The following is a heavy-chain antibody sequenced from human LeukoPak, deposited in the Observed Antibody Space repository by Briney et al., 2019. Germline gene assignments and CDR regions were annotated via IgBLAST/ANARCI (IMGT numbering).Heavy chain of an antibody. CDR3: PRVETVRFLPSGYFDY. V-gene: IGHV1-18*01. D-gene: IGHD3-10*01. Sequence: GASVKFSCKASGYTFTSYGISWVRQAPGQGLEWMGWISAYNGNTNYAQKLQGRVTMTTDTSMSTAYMELRSLRSDDTAVYYCPRVETVRFLPSGYFDYWGQGTLVTVSS. J-gene: IGHJ4*02. CDR1: GYTFTSYG. CDR2: ISAYNGNT.